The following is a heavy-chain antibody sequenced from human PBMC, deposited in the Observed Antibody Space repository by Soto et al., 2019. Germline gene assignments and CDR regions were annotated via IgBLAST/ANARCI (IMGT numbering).Heavy chain of an antibody. CDR3: ARGQEGVVATH. J-gene: IGHJ4*02. D-gene: IGHD5-12*01. CDR2: VKDGGHP. V-gene: IGHV4-34*01. CDR1: GGSLSGYY. Sequence: QVQLQQWGAGLLKPSETLSLNCAVNGGSLSGYYWSWIRQPPGKGLEWIGDVKDGGHPNYSPSLRGRVPISSDTSNNQCSLRLNSVTAADTGVYYCARGQEGVVATHWDQGSLVTVSS.